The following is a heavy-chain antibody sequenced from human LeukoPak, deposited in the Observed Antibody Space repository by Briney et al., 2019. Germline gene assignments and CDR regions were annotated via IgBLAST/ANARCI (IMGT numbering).Heavy chain of an antibody. D-gene: IGHD6-13*01. Sequence: GRSLRLSCAASGFTFDDYAMHWVRQAPGKGLEWVSGISWNSGSIGYADSVKGRFTISRDNAKNSLYLQMNSLRAEDTALYYCAKDKRLVLNYYYMDVWGKGTTVTVSS. CDR1: GFTFDDYA. J-gene: IGHJ6*03. V-gene: IGHV3-9*01. CDR3: AKDKRLVLNYYYMDV. CDR2: ISWNSGSI.